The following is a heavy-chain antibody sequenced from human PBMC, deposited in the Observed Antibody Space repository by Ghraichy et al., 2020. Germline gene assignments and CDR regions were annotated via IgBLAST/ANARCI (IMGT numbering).Heavy chain of an antibody. CDR2: IYYSGST. V-gene: IGHV4-59*01. CDR1: GGSISSYY. CDR3: ARVPIPRGTSLGAFDI. J-gene: IGHJ3*02. Sequence: ETLSLTCSVSGGSISSYYWSWIRQPPGKGLEWIGYIYYSGSTNYNPSLKSRVTISIDTSKNQFSLKLSSVTAADTAVYYCARVPIPRGTSLGAFDIWGQGTMVTVSS. D-gene: IGHD2-2*01.